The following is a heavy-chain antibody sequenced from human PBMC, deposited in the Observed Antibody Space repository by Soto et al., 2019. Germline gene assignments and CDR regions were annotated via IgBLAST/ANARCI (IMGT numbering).Heavy chain of an antibody. CDR3: ARWGTTGGLDV. J-gene: IGHJ1*01. CDR2: TSYDGSDK. CDR1: GFTFRSYV. Sequence: QVQLVESGGGVVQPGTSLRVSCVGSGFTFRSYVIHWVRQAPGKGLEWVALTSYDGSDKYYDDSVRCRFTISRDNSRNTVDLQIDSLRLDDTARYYCARWGTTGGLDVWGQGTLV. V-gene: IGHV3-30*19. D-gene: IGHD3-16*01.